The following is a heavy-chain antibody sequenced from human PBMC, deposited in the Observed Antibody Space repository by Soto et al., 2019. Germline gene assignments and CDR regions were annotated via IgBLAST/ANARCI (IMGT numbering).Heavy chain of an antibody. CDR2: ISYDGSNK. D-gene: IGHD2-15*01. J-gene: IGHJ6*02. V-gene: IGHV3-30-3*01. CDR3: ARDSQDCSGGSCYSVGLYYYYGMDV. CDR1: GFTFSSYA. Sequence: QVQLVESGGGVVQPGRSLRLSCAASGFTFSSYAMHWVRQAPGKGLEWVAVISYDGSNKYYADSVKGRFTISRDNSKNPLYLQMNSLRAEDTAVYYCARDSQDCSGGSCYSVGLYYYYGMDVWGQGTTVTVSS.